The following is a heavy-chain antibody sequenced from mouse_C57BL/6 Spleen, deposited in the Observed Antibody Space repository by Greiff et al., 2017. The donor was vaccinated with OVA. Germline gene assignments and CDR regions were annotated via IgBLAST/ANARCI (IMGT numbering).Heavy chain of an antibody. CDR2: IYPGDGNT. Sequence: VKLMESGPELVKPGASVKISCKASGYAFSSSWMNWVKQRPGKGLEWIGRIYPGDGNTNYNGKFKGKATLNADKSSSTAYMQLSSLTSDDSAVYYCARMDYCYDCDYWGQGTTLTVSS. CDR1: GYAFSSSW. V-gene: IGHV1-82*01. CDR3: ARMDYCYDCDY. J-gene: IGHJ2*01. D-gene: IGHD2-12*01.